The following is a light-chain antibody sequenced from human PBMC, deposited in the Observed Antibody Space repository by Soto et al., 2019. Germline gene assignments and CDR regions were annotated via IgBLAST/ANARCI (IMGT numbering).Light chain of an antibody. CDR1: SSDVGAYNY. CDR3: NSYTNRNTFI. CDR2: EVR. V-gene: IGLV2-14*01. J-gene: IGLJ1*01. Sequence: QSALTQPASVSGFPGQSITIFCTGTSSDVGAYNYVSWYQQHPGKAPKLIIFEVRNRPSGVSNRFSGSKSGNTASLTISGLQPEDEADYYCNSYTNRNTFILGTATKLTVL.